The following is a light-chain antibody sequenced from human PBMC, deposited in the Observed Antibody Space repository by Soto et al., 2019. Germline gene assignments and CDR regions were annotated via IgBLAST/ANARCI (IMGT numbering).Light chain of an antibody. J-gene: IGKJ1*01. Sequence: ESVLTQSPGTLSLSPGERATLSCRASQNVRNNYIGWYQQKPGQAPRLLIYGASIRATRIPDRFSGSGSGTDFTLTISRLEPEDFAVYYCQGYGNSRTFGQGTKVDIK. V-gene: IGKV3-20*01. CDR1: QNVRNNY. CDR3: QGYGNSRT. CDR2: GAS.